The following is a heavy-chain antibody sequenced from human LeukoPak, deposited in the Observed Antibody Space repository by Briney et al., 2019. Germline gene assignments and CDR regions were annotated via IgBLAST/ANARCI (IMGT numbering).Heavy chain of an antibody. V-gene: IGHV3-23*01. J-gene: IGHJ4*02. D-gene: IGHD3-22*01. CDR2: ISGSGGRT. CDR1: GFTFSSYA. CDR3: AKKIGAPYDSSESYFLFDY. Sequence: GGSLRLSCAASGFTFSSYAMSWVRQAPGKGLEWVSGISGSGGRTYYADYVKGRFTISRDNSKNTLYLHLDDLRADDTAIYYCAKKIGAPYDSSESYFLFDYWGQGTLATVSS.